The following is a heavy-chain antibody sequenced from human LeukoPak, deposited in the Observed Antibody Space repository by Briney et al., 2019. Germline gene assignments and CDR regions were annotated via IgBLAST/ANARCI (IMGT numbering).Heavy chain of an antibody. J-gene: IGHJ4*02. D-gene: IGHD6-6*01. CDR1: GGTFSSYA. CDR2: IIPIFGTA. V-gene: IGHV1-69*13. Sequence: ASVKLSCKASGGTFSSYAISWVRQAPGQGLEWMGGIIPIFGTANYAQKFQGRVTITADESTSTAYMELSSLRSEDTAVYYCARGSIAARPNYFDYWGQGTLVTVSS. CDR3: ARGSIAARPNYFDY.